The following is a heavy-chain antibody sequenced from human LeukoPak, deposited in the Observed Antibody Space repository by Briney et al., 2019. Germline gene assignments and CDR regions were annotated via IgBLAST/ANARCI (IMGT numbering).Heavy chain of an antibody. V-gene: IGHV4-38-2*02. CDR1: GYSISGGYY. J-gene: IGHJ4*02. D-gene: IGHD3-22*01. CDR2: IFHSGST. CDR3: AWSYDSSGYYFF. Sequence: SETLSLTCTVSGYSISGGYYWGWIRQPPGKGLEWIGSIFHSGSTYYNPSLKSRVTISADTSEKQFSLKLSSVTAADTAMYYCAWSYDSSGYYFFWGQGTLVTVSS.